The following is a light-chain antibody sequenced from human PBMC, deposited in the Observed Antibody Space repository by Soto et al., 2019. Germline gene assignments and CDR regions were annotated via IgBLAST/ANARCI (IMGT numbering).Light chain of an antibody. J-gene: IGKJ2*01. CDR1: QSVGSY. V-gene: IGKV3-11*01. CDR2: GAS. CDR3: QQRDKWPRT. Sequence: EIVLTQSPATLSLSPGERATLSCRASQSVGSYLAWYQHKPGQAPRLLIYGASNRATDIPGRFSGRGSGTDFTITISRLESGDSAVYYCQQRDKWPRTFGQGTTLAIK.